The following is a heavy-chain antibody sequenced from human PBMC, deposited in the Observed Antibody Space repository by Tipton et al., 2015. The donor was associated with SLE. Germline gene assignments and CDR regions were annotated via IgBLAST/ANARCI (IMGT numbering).Heavy chain of an antibody. V-gene: IGHV3-30*02. CDR2: IRYDGSDK. D-gene: IGHD3-10*01. J-gene: IGHJ2*01. Sequence: SLRLSCAASGFTFSDYGMHWVRQAPGKGLEWVAFIRYDGSDKDYTDSVKGRFTISRDNSKNTLYLQMNSLRAEDTAVYYCARDRGPEGSGRYFDLWGRGTLVTVSS. CDR3: ARDRGPEGSGRYFDL. CDR1: GFTFSDYG.